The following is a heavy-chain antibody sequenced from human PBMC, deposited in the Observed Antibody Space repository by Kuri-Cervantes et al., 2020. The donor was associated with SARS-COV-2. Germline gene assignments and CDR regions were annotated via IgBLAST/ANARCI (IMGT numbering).Heavy chain of an antibody. Sequence: AVKVSCKASGGTFSSYAIGWVRQDPGQGLEWMGRIIPIFGTANYAQKFQGRVTITADESTSTAYMELSSVRSEDTAVYYCARESKGVTIFGMVYNWFDPWGQGTLVTVSS. J-gene: IGHJ5*02. CDR1: GGTFSSYA. V-gene: IGHV1-69*13. CDR3: ARESKGVTIFGMVYNWFDP. CDR2: IIPIFGTA. D-gene: IGHD3-3*01.